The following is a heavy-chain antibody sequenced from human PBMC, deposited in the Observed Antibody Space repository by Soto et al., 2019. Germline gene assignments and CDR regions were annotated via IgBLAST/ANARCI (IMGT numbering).Heavy chain of an antibody. CDR3: ARLMITFGGVIERPFEP. J-gene: IGHJ5*02. V-gene: IGHV4-39*01. CDR1: GGSLSSSSYC. D-gene: IGHD3-16*02. Sequence: SENLSLTCTFSGGSLSSSSYCWGWVRQPPGKGLEWIGSIYYSGSTYYNPSLKSRVTISVDTSKNQFSLKLSSVTAADTAVYYCARLMITFGGVIERPFEPWGQGTLVTVSS. CDR2: IYYSGST.